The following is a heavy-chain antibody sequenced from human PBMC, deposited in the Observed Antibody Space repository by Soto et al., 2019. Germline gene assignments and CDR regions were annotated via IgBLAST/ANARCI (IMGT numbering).Heavy chain of an antibody. CDR3: VRDKRTISGIFPGY. V-gene: IGHV3-53*01. CDR2: IYSGGST. J-gene: IGHJ4*02. CDR1: GFTVSSNY. D-gene: IGHD1-1*01. Sequence: PGGSLRLSCAASGFTVSSNYMSWVRQAPGKGLEWVSVIYSGGSTCYADSVKGRFTISRDRSKNTVHLQMNNVRAEDTAVYYCVRDKRTISGIFPGYWGQGTQVTVSS.